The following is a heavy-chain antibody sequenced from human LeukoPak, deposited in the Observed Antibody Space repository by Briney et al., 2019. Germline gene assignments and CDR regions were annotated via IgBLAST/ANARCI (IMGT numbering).Heavy chain of an antibody. V-gene: IGHV1-46*01. CDR3: ARDQEGFDY. CDR2: IYPRDGST. Sequence: ASVKVSCKASGYTFTSNYIHWVRQAPGQGLEWMGMIYPRDGSTRYAQKFQGRVTVTRDTSTSTVHMELSGLRSEDTAVYYCARDQEGFDYWGQGTLVTVSS. CDR1: GYTFTSNY. J-gene: IGHJ4*02.